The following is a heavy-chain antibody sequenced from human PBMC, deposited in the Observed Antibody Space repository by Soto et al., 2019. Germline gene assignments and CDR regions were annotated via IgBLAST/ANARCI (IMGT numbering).Heavy chain of an antibody. V-gene: IGHV3-15*07. J-gene: IGHJ6*02. CDR3: TTEGYSSSWYALLYYYYGMDV. CDR1: GFTFSKAW. Sequence: GGSLRLSCAASGFTFSKAWMNWVRQAPGKGLEWVGRIKSKTDGGPTDYAAPVKGRFTISRDDSKNTLYLQMNSLKTEDTDVYYCTTEGYSSSWYALLYYYYGMDVWGQGTTVTVSS. D-gene: IGHD6-13*01. CDR2: IKSKTDGGPT.